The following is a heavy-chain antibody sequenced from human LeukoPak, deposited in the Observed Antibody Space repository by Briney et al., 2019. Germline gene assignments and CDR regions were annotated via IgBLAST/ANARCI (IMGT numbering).Heavy chain of an antibody. J-gene: IGHJ4*01. CDR2: IYYSGGT. V-gene: IGHV4-59*01. Sequence: SETLSLTCTVSGGSISSYYWSWIRQPPGKGLEWIGYIYYSGGTNYNPSLKSRVTISVDTSKNQFSLKLSSVTAADTAVYYRTVYGSSWYGGNDYWGQGTLVTVSS. D-gene: IGHD6-13*01. CDR3: TVYGSSWYGGNDY. CDR1: GGSISSYY.